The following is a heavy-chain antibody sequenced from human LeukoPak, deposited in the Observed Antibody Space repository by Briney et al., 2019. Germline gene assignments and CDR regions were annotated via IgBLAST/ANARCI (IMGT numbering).Heavy chain of an antibody. Sequence: PGGSLRLSCAASGFIASNKYMSWVRQAPGKGLEWVSTIRSDGTTDYADSVKGRFTISRDDSKNTLYLQMNSLRADDTAVYHCAKGGASSPYTYIDVWGKGTTVIVSS. J-gene: IGHJ6*04. D-gene: IGHD6-6*01. CDR3: AKGGASSPYTYIDV. V-gene: IGHV3-66*01. CDR1: GFIASNKY. CDR2: IRSDGTT.